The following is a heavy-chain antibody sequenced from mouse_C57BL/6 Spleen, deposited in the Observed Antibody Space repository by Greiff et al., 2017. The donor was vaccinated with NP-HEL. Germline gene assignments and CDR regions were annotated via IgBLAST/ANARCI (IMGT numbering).Heavy chain of an antibody. V-gene: IGHV5-9-1*02. CDR1: GFTFSSYA. CDR3: TRPHYYGSSYYAMDY. CDR2: ISSGGDYT. D-gene: IGHD1-1*01. Sequence: EVQVVESGEGLVKPGGSLKLSCAASGFTFSSYAMSWVRQTPEKRLEWVAYISSGGDYTYYADTVKGRFTISRDNARNTLYLQMSSLKSEDTAMYYCTRPHYYGSSYYAMDYWGQGTSVTVSS. J-gene: IGHJ4*01.